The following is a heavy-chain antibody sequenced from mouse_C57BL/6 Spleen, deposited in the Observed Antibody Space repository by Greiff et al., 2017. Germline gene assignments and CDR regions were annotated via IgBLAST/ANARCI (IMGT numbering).Heavy chain of an antibody. CDR3: ARQGDYYGSSYAYAMDY. V-gene: IGHV5-9*01. D-gene: IGHD1-1*01. J-gene: IGHJ4*01. CDR2: ISGGGGNT. CDR1: GFTFSSYT. Sequence: EVKVVESGGGLVKPGGSLKLSCAASGFTFSSYTMSWVRQTPEKRLEWVATISGGGGNTYYPDSVKGRFTISRDNAKNTLYLQMSSLRSEDTALYYCARQGDYYGSSYAYAMDYWGQGTSVTVSS.